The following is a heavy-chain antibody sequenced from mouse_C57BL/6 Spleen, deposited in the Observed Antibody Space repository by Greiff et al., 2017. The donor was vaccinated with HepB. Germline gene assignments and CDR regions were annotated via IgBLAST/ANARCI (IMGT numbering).Heavy chain of an antibody. V-gene: IGHV1-61*01. CDR1: GYTFTSYW. CDR3: ARWGLRRSEYYFDY. Sequence: QVQLQQPGAELVRPGSSVKLSCKASGYTFTSYWMDWVKQRPGQGLEWIGNIYPSDSETHYNQKFKDKATLTVDKSSSTAYMQLSSLTSEDSAVYYCARWGLRRSEYYFDYWGQATTLTVSS. D-gene: IGHD2-2*01. J-gene: IGHJ2*01. CDR2: IYPSDSET.